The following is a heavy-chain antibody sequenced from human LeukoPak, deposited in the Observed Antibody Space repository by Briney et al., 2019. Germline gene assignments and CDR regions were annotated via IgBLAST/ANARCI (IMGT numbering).Heavy chain of an antibody. CDR1: GGSISSYY. J-gene: IGHJ5*02. CDR2: IYYSGST. Sequence: KPSETLSLTCTVSGGSISSYYWSWIRQPPGKGLEWIGYIYYSGSTNYNPSLKSRVTISVDTSKNQFSLELSSVTAADTAVYYCAREIDSSGYYYDGGWFDPWGQGTLVTVSS. D-gene: IGHD3-22*01. CDR3: AREIDSSGYYYDGGWFDP. V-gene: IGHV4-59*01.